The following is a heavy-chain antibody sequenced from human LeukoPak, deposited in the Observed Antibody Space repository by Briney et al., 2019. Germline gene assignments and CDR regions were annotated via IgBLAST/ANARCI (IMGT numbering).Heavy chain of an antibody. CDR3: ARGTVLRFLELLNWFDP. Sequence: SETLSLTCTVSGGSISSSSYYWGWIRQPPGKGLEWIGSIYYSGSTYYNPYLKSRVTISVDTSKNQFSLKLSSVTAADTAVYYCARGTVLRFLELLNWFDPWGQGTLVTVSS. CDR2: IYYSGST. CDR1: GGSISSSSYY. J-gene: IGHJ5*02. D-gene: IGHD3-3*01. V-gene: IGHV4-39*01.